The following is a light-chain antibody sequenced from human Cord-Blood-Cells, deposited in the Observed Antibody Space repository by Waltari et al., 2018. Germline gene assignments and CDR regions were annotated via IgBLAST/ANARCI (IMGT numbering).Light chain of an antibody. V-gene: IGLV2-23*02. CDR3: CSYAGSSTVV. J-gene: IGLJ2*01. CDR1: SSDVGSYNL. CDR2: EVS. Sequence: QSALTQPASVSGSPGQSITISCTGTSSDVGSYNLVSWYQQHPGKAPKLMFYEVSTRPSGVSNRFSGSKSGNTASLTISGLQAEDEADYYCCSYAGSSTVVFGGGTKLTVL.